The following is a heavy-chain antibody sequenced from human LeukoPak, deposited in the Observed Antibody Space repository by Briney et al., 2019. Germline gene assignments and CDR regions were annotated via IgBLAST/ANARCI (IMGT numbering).Heavy chain of an antibody. CDR1: GFTFSSYV. J-gene: IGHJ4*02. CDR2: ISVSVGST. D-gene: IGHD6-19*01. V-gene: IGHV3-23*01. Sequence: GGSLRLSCAASGFTFSSYVMSWVRQAPGKGLEWVSAISVSVGSTYYADSVKGRFTISRDNSKNTLYLQMNSLRAEDTAGYYCAKESYSSGWYAYFDYWGQGTLVTVSS. CDR3: AKESYSSGWYAYFDY.